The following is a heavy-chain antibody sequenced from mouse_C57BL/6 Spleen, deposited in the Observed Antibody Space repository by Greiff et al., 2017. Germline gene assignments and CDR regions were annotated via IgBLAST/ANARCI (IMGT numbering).Heavy chain of an antibody. CDR3: ARRAVTTVDWYFDV. D-gene: IGHD1-1*01. CDR2: ISNLAYSI. Sequence: EVKLMESGGGLVQPGGSLKLSCAASGFTFSDYGMAWVRQAPRKGPEWVAFISNLAYSIYYAETVTGRFTISRENAKNTLYLEMSSLRSEDTAMYYCARRAVTTVDWYFDVWGTGTTVTVSS. J-gene: IGHJ1*03. CDR1: GFTFSDYG. V-gene: IGHV5-15*04.